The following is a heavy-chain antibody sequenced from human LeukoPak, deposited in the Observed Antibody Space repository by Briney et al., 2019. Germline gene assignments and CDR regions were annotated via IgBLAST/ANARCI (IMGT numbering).Heavy chain of an antibody. D-gene: IGHD2-2*01. Sequence: ASVNVSCKASGGTFSSYAISRVRQAPGQGLEWVGGIIPIFGTANYAQKFQGRVTITTDESTSTAYMELSSLRSEDTAVYYCARTRAEYQLLSGPYYFDYWGQGTLVTVSS. J-gene: IGHJ4*02. CDR3: ARTRAEYQLLSGPYYFDY. CDR1: GGTFSSYA. V-gene: IGHV1-69*05. CDR2: IIPIFGTA.